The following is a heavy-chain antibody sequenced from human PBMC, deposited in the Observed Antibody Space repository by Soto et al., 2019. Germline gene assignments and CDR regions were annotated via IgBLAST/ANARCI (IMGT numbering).Heavy chain of an antibody. V-gene: IGHV3-30*01. J-gene: IGHJ4*02. CDR3: AKTFYEGRQGEVFDY. D-gene: IGHD3-16*01. CDR2: ISYDGRNE. Sequence: GGSLRLSCAASGFSFTNYAMHWVRQTPGKGLEWVSSISYDGRNEYYADSVKGRFTISRDSSKNMVFLQLNSLRTEDTALYYCAKTFYEGRQGEVFDYWGQGTQVTVSS. CDR1: GFSFTNYA.